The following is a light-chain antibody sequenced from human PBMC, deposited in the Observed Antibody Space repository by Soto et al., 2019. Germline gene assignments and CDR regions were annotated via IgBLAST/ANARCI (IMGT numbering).Light chain of an antibody. CDR2: DAS. J-gene: IGKJ2*01. CDR3: DRYDNSLYT. CDR1: QSVSSTY. Sequence: EIVLTQSPGTLSLYPGERATLSCRASQSVSSTYLAWYQHKPGQPPRLLIYDASTRATGIPDRFSGSGYGTDFTLTISKLEAEDFGVYYCDRYDNSLYTFGQETKLEIK. V-gene: IGKV3-20*01.